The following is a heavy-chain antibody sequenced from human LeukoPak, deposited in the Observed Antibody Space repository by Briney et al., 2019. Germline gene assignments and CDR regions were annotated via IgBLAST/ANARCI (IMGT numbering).Heavy chain of an antibody. J-gene: IGHJ4*02. V-gene: IGHV3-21*01. CDR3: AREVLIVVEPAANTVDY. CDR1: GFTFRDYT. CDR2: IDKSGTYI. D-gene: IGHD2-15*01. Sequence: GGSLRLSCAASGFTFRDYTMNWVRQAPGKGLEWVSAIDKSGTYIKYADSVKGRFTVSRDNAKNSVFLQMNSLRVEDTAVYFCAREVLIVVEPAANTVDYWGQGTRVTVSS.